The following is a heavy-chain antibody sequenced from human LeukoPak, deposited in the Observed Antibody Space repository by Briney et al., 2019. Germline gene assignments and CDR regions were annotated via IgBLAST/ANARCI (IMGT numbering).Heavy chain of an antibody. J-gene: IGHJ4*02. D-gene: IGHD6-13*01. V-gene: IGHV4-39*07. CDR2: IHRSGST. CDR1: GVSISSSNSY. CDR3: VTGGSSWNEY. Sequence: SETLSLTCTVSGVSISSSNSYWGWIRQPPGKGLEWIGEIHRSGSTYYNPSLESRLTMSLDKSKNQFSLNLYSVTAADTAVYFCVTGGSSWNEYWGQGTLVTVSS.